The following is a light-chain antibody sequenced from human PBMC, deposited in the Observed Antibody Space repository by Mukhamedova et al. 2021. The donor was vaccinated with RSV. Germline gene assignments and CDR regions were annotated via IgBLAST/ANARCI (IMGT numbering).Light chain of an antibody. CDR2: KAS. V-gene: IGKV1-5*03. J-gene: IGKJ2*03. Sequence: WYQRRVHGKGPKPLIYKASSLKRGVPSRFSGSGSGTEFTLTISSLQPDDFAIYYCQQYHSYPYSFGQGTKLEIK. CDR3: QQYHSYPYS.